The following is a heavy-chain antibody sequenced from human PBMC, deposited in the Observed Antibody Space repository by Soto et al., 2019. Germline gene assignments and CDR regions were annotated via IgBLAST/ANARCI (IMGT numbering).Heavy chain of an antibody. V-gene: IGHV1-18*01. J-gene: IGHJ6*02. CDR1: GYTFSSYG. Sequence: QVQLVQSGAEVKKPGASVKVSCKASGYTFSSYGITWVRQAPGQGLEWMGWISAYNGNTNYAQKLQGRVTMTTDTSTSTAYMELRSLRSDDTAVYYCARDQFYVTSIAARSGLDVWGQGTTVTVSS. CDR3: ARDQFYVTSIAARSGLDV. CDR2: ISAYNGNT. D-gene: IGHD6-6*01.